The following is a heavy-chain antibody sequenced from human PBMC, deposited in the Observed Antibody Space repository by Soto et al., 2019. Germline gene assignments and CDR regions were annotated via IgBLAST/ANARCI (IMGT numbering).Heavy chain of an antibody. Sequence: GASVKVSCKTSGFIFSTSVIHWVRQAPGQRLEWMGWINAGNGNTKYSQKFQGRVTITRDTSASTAYMELSSLRSEDTAVYYCARGSGPMIEWHWGQGTLVTVSS. CDR2: INAGNGNT. CDR1: GFIFSTSV. V-gene: IGHV1-3*01. D-gene: IGHD3-22*01. J-gene: IGHJ4*02. CDR3: ARGSGPMIEWH.